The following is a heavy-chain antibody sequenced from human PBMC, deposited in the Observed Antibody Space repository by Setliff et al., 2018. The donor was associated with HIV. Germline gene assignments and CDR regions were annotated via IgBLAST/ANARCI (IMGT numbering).Heavy chain of an antibody. D-gene: IGHD6-19*01. CDR2: INQEGTEK. Sequence: GSLRLSCEVSGFSIATNWMTWVRQAPGEGLEWVANINQEGTEKYYVGSVKGRFTISRDNSKNTLYLQMNSLRAEDTAVYYCAKDYSSGWFDYWGQGTLVTVSS. CDR3: AKDYSSGWFDY. CDR1: GFSIATNW. V-gene: IGHV3-7*03. J-gene: IGHJ4*02.